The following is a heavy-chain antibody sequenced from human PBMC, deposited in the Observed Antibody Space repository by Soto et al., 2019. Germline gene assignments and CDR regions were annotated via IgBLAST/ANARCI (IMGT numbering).Heavy chain of an antibody. CDR3: ARHDSSSLIDY. V-gene: IGHV5-10-1*01. Sequence: PXESLKISFKGAGYSFTSYWISWVRQMPGKGLEWMGRIDPSDSYTNYSPSFQGHVTISADKSISTAYLQWSSLKASDTAMYYCARHDSSSLIDYWGQGTLVTVSS. CDR1: GYSFTSYW. D-gene: IGHD6-13*01. J-gene: IGHJ4*02. CDR2: IDPSDSYT.